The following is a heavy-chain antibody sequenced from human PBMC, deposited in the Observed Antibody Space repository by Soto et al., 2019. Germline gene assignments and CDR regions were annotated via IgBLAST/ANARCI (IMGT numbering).Heavy chain of an antibody. CDR2: IWYDGSNK. Sequence: PGGSLRLSCAASGFTFSSYGMHWVRQAPGKGLEWVAVIWYDGSNKYYADSVKGRFTISRDNSKNTLYLQMNSLRAEDTAVYYCARVDSGSRLRGYGMDVWGPGTTVTVSS. J-gene: IGHJ6*02. CDR3: ARVDSGSRLRGYGMDV. CDR1: GFTFSSYG. V-gene: IGHV3-33*01. D-gene: IGHD1-26*01.